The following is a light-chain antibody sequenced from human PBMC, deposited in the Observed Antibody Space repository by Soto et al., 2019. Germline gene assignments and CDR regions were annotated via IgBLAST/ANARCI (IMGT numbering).Light chain of an antibody. CDR1: SSDIGAYNY. Sequence: QSVLTQPASVSGSPGQSITISCSGTSSDIGAYNYVSWYQHHPDKAPKFMIYEVSNRPLGVSDRFSASKSGNTAYLTISGLQAEDEADYYCSSYTTRSTLVFGTGTKVTVL. CDR2: EVS. CDR3: SSYTTRSTLV. V-gene: IGLV2-14*01. J-gene: IGLJ1*01.